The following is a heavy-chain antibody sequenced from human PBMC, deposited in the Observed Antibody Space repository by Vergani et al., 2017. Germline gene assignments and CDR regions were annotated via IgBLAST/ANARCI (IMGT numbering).Heavy chain of an antibody. Sequence: EVQLVESGGGLVQPGGSLRLSCAASGFTFSSYAMHWVRQAPGKGLEYVSAISSNGGSTYYANSVKGRFTISRDNSKNTLYLQMGSLRAEDMAVYYCARGLGYCSSTSCELVFDPGGQGTLVTVSS. CDR1: GFTFSSYA. CDR2: ISSNGGST. V-gene: IGHV3-64*01. D-gene: IGHD2-2*01. CDR3: ARGLGYCSSTSCELVFDP. J-gene: IGHJ5*02.